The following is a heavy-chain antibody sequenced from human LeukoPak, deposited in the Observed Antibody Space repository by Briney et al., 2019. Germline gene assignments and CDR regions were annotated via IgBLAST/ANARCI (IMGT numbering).Heavy chain of an antibody. D-gene: IGHD5-18*01. V-gene: IGHV4-34*01. CDR1: GGSFSGYY. Sequence: SETLSLTCAVYGGSFSGYYWSWIRPPPGKGLEWIGEINHSGSTNYNPSLKSRVTISVDTSKNQFSLKLSSVTAADTAVYYCARGENSYGPNWFDPWGQGTLVTVSS. CDR2: INHSGST. CDR3: ARGENSYGPNWFDP. J-gene: IGHJ5*02.